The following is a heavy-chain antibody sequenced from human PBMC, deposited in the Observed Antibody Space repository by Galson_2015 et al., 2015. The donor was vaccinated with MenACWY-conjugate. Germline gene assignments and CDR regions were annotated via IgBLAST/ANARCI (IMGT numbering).Heavy chain of an antibody. V-gene: IGHV3-7*01. D-gene: IGHD6-19*01. J-gene: IGHJ3*01. CDR2: IKHDASGK. CDR1: GFTFSSSR. CDR3: ARAKEQWLSKTFDL. Sequence: SLRLSCAASGFTFSSSRMGWVRQAPGKGLEWVANIKHDASGKYYVDSVKGRFIISRDNAKNSLYLQMDSLRAEDTATYYCARAKEQWLSKTFDLWGQGTMVTVSS.